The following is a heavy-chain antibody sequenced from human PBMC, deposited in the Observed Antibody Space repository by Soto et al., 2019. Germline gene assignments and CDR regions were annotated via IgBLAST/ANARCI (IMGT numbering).Heavy chain of an antibody. J-gene: IGHJ4*02. CDR2: IKKDGSEQ. V-gene: IGHV3-7*01. CDR1: GFTFSSYA. CDR3: GRDHAVAASDY. Sequence: PGWSLRLSCAASGFTFSSYAMSCVLQGSGKGLEWVANIKKDGSEQYYVDSVKGRFTISRDNAKNSLYLQMNSLRAEDTAAYDCGRDHAVAASDYWGQGALVTVSS. D-gene: IGHD6-13*01.